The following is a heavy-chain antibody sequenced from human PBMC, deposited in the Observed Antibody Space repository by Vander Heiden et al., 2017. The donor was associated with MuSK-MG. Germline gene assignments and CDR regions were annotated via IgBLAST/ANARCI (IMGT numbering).Heavy chain of an antibody. J-gene: IGHJ4*02. CDR2: IYWDDDK. CDR1: PFSLSTSGMG. V-gene: IGHV2-5*02. Sequence: QITFEVSGPTLVKTTQTITLTCRFSPFSLSTSGMGVGWIRQPPGKALEWLALIYWDDDKRYSPSLKSRLTITEDTSHNHVVLTMTNINPVDTATYYCARLTSVATTYFDFWGQGTLVTVSA. CDR3: ARLTSVATTYFDF. D-gene: IGHD4-17*01.